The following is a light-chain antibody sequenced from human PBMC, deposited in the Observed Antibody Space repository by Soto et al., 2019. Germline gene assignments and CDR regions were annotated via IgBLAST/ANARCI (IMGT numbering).Light chain of an antibody. CDR1: QSLVHSDGNTY. V-gene: IGKV2-30*02. Sequence: DVVMTQSPLSLPVTLGQPASISCRSSQSLVHSDGNTYLSWFQQRPGQSARRLIYKVSKRDSGVPDRFSGSGSDTDFTLKISRVEDEDVGIYYCMQGTHSYTFGQGTRLDIK. J-gene: IGKJ2*01. CDR2: KVS. CDR3: MQGTHSYT.